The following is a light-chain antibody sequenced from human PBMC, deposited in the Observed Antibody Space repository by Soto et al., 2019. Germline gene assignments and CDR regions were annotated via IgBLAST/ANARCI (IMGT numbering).Light chain of an antibody. J-gene: IGLJ2*01. CDR3: AAWDDSLNVV. Sequence: QSVLTQPPSASGTPGQRVTISCSGSSFNIASNPVYWYQQVPGTAPKLIIYNNNQRPSGVPDRFSGSKSGTSASLAIGGLRSEDEAEYYCAAWDDSLNVVFGGGTKVTVL. V-gene: IGLV1-47*02. CDR1: SFNIASNP. CDR2: NNN.